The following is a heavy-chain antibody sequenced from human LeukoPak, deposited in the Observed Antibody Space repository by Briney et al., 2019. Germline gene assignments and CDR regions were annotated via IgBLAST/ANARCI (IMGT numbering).Heavy chain of an antibody. V-gene: IGHV4-39*07. J-gene: IGHJ6*03. D-gene: IGHD3-9*01. Sequence: PSETLSLTCTVSGGSMSSSDYYWGWIRQPPGKGLEWIGSVDYSGTTNYNPSLKSRVTISVDTSKNQFSLRLSSVTAADTAVYYCARTALRYFPRNGPKNIMDVWGKGTTVTISS. CDR3: ARTALRYFPRNGPKNIMDV. CDR1: GGSMSSSDYY. CDR2: VDYSGTT.